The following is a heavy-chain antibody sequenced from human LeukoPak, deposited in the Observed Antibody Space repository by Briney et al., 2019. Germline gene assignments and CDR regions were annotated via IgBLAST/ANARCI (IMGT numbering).Heavy chain of an antibody. CDR3: ARGIAVAGSAVGPFDN. CDR1: GGSISSGSYY. J-gene: IGHJ4*02. D-gene: IGHD6-13*01. V-gene: IGHV4-61*02. CDR2: IYTSGST. Sequence: PSQTLSLTCTVSGGSISSGSYYWSWIRQPAGKGLEWIGRIYTSGSTNYNPSLKSRVTISLDTSKNQFSLNLNSVTAADTAVYYCARGIAVAGSAVGPFDNWGQGTLVTVSS.